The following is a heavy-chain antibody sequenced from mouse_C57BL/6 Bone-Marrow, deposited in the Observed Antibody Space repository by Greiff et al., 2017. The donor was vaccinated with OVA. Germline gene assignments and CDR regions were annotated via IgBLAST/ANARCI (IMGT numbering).Heavy chain of an antibody. CDR3: ARRYYYGSSSDY. CDR1: GYTFTSYW. V-gene: IGHV1-50*01. CDR2: IDPSDSYT. J-gene: IGHJ2*01. D-gene: IGHD1-1*01. Sequence: VQLQQPGAELVKPGASVKLSCKASGYTFTSYWMQWVKQRPGQGLEWIGEIDPSDSYTNYNQKFKGKATLTVDTSSSTAYMPLSSLTSEDSAVYYCARRYYYGSSSDYWGQGTTLTGSS.